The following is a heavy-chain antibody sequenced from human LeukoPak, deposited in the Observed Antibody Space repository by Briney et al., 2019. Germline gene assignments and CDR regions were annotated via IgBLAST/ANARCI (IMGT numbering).Heavy chain of an antibody. J-gene: IGHJ4*02. CDR3: ARDFGMGVLSFDY. Sequence: GASVKVSCKASGGAFSSYTISWVRQAPGQGLEWMGRIIPILGIANYAQKFQGRVTITADKSTSTACMELSSLRSEDTAVYYCARDFGMGVLSFDYWGQGTLVTVSS. CDR2: IIPILGIA. D-gene: IGHD3-16*01. CDR1: GGAFSSYT. V-gene: IGHV1-69*04.